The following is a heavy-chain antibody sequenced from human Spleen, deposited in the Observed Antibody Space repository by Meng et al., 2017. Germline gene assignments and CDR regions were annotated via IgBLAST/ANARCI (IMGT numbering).Heavy chain of an antibody. D-gene: IGHD1-1*01. Sequence: SETLSLTCAVSDGSISSSNWWTWVRQPPGKGLEWIGQIYHGGSTSYNPSLKSRVTISVDKSKNQFSLKLSSVTAADTAVYYCARGIRKERKNEYYFDYWGQGTLVTVSS. CDR3: ARGIRKERKNEYYFDY. J-gene: IGHJ4*02. CDR1: DGSISSSNW. CDR2: IYHGGST. V-gene: IGHV4-4*02.